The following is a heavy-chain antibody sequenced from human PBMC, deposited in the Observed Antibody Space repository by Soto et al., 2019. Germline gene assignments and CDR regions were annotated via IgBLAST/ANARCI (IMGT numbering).Heavy chain of an antibody. J-gene: IGHJ4*02. Sequence: QVKLVESGGGVVQAGTSLRLSCAASGFSFSYYGMHWVRQAPGKGLEWLSFISYDGRNEYYADTVKGRFTVSRASQKDILYLQINTLIREYTAVYYCGIDVCPNGVCFNAYWGQGPLVTVSP. CDR1: GFSFSYYG. CDR3: GIDVCPNGVCFNAY. D-gene: IGHD2-8*01. V-gene: IGHV3-30*04. CDR2: ISYDGRNE.